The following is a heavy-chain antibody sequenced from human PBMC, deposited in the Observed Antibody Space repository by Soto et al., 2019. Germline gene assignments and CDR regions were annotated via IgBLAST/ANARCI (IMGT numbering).Heavy chain of an antibody. V-gene: IGHV3-30*18. D-gene: IGHD2-2*01. J-gene: IGHJ6*02. CDR3: AKDYAWPGYYSGMDV. Sequence: SGGGVVQPGRSLRLSCAASGFTFSSYGMHWVRQAPGKGLEWVAVISYDGSNKYYADSVKGRVTISRDNSRNTLYLQVNSLSAEVTAVYYCAKDYAWPGYYSGMDVWVRGTTVTVSS. CDR1: GFTFSSYG. CDR2: ISYDGSNK.